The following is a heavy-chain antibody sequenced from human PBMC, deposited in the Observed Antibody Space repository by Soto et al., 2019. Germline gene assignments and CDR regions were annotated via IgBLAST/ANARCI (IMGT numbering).Heavy chain of an antibody. V-gene: IGHV3-21*01. J-gene: IGHJ3*02. CDR2: ISSSSSYI. Sequence: PGGSLRLSCAASGFTFSSYSMNWVRQAPGKGLEWVSSISSSSSYIYYADSVKGRFTISRDNAKNSLYLQMNSLRAEDTAVYYCARLEPHRMSAFDSWGQGTMVTASS. D-gene: IGHD1-1*01. CDR3: ARLEPHRMSAFDS. CDR1: GFTFSSYS.